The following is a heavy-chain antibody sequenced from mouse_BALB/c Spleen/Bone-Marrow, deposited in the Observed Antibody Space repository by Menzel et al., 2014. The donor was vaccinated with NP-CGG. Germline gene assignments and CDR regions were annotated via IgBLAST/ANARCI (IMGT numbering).Heavy chain of an antibody. CDR1: GYTFSSYW. CDR2: ILPGSGNT. Sequence: VQLQQSGPELMKPGASVKISCKATGYTFSSYWIEWVRQRPGHGLEWIGEILPGSGNTHYNEKFKGKATFTADTSSNTAYMQLSSLTSADSAVYYCARVIYWYLDVWGAGTTVTVSS. V-gene: IGHV1-9*01. CDR3: ARVIYWYLDV. J-gene: IGHJ1*01.